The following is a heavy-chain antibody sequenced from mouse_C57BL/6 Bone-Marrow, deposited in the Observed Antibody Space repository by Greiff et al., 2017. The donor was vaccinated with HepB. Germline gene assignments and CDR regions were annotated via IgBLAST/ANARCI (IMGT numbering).Heavy chain of an antibody. Sequence: EVKLMESGGGLVQPGGSLKLSCAASGFTFSDYYMYWVRQTPEKRLEWVAYISNGGGSTYYPDTVKGRFTISRDNAKNTLYLQMSRLKSEDTAMYYCARYSKSYFDYWGQGTTLTVSS. CDR2: ISNGGGST. V-gene: IGHV5-12*01. D-gene: IGHD2-5*01. CDR3: ARYSKSYFDY. J-gene: IGHJ2*01. CDR1: GFTFSDYY.